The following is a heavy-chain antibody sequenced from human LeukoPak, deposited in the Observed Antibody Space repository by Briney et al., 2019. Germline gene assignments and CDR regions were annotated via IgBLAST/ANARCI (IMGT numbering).Heavy chain of an antibody. CDR2: IYHSGST. CDR3: ARVKWVIATDSSGLYLSVHVGPEYHFDY. J-gene: IGHJ4*02. Sequence: PSETLSLTCAVSGYSISSGYYWGWIRQPPGKGLEWIGSIYHSGSTYYNPSLKSRVTISVDTSENQFSLKLSSVTAADTAVYYCARVKWVIATDSSGLYLSVHVGPEYHFDYWGQGTLVTVSS. D-gene: IGHD6-19*01. CDR1: GYSISSGYY. V-gene: IGHV4-38-2*01.